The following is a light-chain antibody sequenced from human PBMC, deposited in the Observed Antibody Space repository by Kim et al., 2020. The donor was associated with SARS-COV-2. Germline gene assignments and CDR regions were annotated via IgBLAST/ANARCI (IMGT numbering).Light chain of an antibody. CDR3: CSYAGRGTWV. CDR1: NSDVGGYDL. Sequence: QSIAISCTGTNSDVGGYDLVSWYQQHPGNAPKLMIYEDNKRPSGASTRFSGSKSGNTASLVISGLQTEDEADYYCCSYAGRGTWVFGGGTQLTVL. J-gene: IGLJ3*02. CDR2: EDN. V-gene: IGLV2-23*01.